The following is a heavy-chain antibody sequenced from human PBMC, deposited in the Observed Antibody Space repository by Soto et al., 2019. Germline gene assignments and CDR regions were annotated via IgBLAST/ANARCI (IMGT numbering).Heavy chain of an antibody. CDR2: ISSSGTTI. J-gene: IGHJ5*02. V-gene: IGHV3-48*03. Sequence: EVQLVESGGGFVQPGGSLRLSCAASGFTFSSYEMNWVRQAPGKGLEWVAYISSSGTTIYYADSVKGRFTVSRDNAKNSLYLPMNSLRAEDTAVYYCARGGDLVVVVAATPSWFGPWGQGTLVTVSS. CDR1: GFTFSSYE. CDR3: ARGGDLVVVVAATPSWFGP. D-gene: IGHD2-15*01.